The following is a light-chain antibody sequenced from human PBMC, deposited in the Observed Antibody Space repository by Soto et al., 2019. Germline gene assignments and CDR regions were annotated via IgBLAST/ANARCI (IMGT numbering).Light chain of an antibody. CDR1: SSNIGSNT. V-gene: IGLV1-44*01. CDR3: AAWDDTLDAYV. Sequence: QSVVTQPPSASGTPGQRVIISSSGSSSNIGSNTVNWYQHLPGTAPKLLIYADNQRPSGVPDRFSGSKSGSSASLAISGLQPEDEGDYYCAAWDDTLDAYVFGTGTKVTVL. J-gene: IGLJ1*01. CDR2: ADN.